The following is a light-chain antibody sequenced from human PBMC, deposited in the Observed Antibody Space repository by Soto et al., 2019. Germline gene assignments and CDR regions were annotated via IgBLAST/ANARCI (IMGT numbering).Light chain of an antibody. V-gene: IGLV2-14*03. CDR3: LSYTTTNTYV. Sequence: QSVLTKPESVSGSPGQWITISCTGTSSDVGGYNSVSWYQHRPGKAPKLLIYDVSSRSSGVSSRFSGSKSDNTASLTISGLQAEDEADYYCLSYTTTNTYVFGSGTKVTVL. CDR2: DVS. J-gene: IGLJ1*01. CDR1: SSDVGGYNS.